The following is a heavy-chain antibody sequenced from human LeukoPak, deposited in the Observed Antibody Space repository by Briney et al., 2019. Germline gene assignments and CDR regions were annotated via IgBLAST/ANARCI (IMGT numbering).Heavy chain of an antibody. CDR1: GDSFTDYY. CDR3: ARIAIGGGEWHFDS. J-gene: IGHJ4*02. V-gene: IGHV1-2*02. Sequence: ASVKVSCKASGDSFTDYYMHWVRQAPGQGLEWMGWINPKSGGTNYAQTFQGRDTMTRDTSIRTAYMELSRLRGDDTAVYYCARIAIGGGEWHFDSWGQGTLVTVSS. D-gene: IGHD3-16*01. CDR2: INPKSGGT.